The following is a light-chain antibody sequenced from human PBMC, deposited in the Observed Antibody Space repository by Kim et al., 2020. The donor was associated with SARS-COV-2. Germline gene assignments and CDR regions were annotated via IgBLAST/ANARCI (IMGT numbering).Light chain of an antibody. CDR3: QQSYSTPDT. CDR1: QSISDY. Sequence: DIQMTQSPSSLSASVGDRVTITCRASQSISDYLNWYQQKPGKAPKVLIYAASSLQSGVPTRFRGSGSGTDFTLTISGLQREDFATYYCQQSYSTPDTFGGGTKVDIK. J-gene: IGKJ4*01. V-gene: IGKV1-39*01. CDR2: AAS.